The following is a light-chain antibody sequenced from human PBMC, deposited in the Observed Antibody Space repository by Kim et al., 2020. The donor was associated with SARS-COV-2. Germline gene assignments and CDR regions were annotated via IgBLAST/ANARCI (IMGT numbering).Light chain of an antibody. J-gene: IGKJ1*01. CDR2: GAS. CDR1: RSVNSK. V-gene: IGKV3-15*01. Sequence: EIVMTQSPATLSVSPGERATLSCRASRSVNSKLAWYQQKPGQAPRLLIYGASTRATGIPARFSGSGSGTEFTLTISSLQSEDLAVYYCQQYDDWPPVTFGQGTKVDIK. CDR3: QQYDDWPPVT.